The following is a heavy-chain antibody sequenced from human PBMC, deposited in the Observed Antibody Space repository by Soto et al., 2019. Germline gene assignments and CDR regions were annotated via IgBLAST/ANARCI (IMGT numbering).Heavy chain of an antibody. Sequence: QVQLVQSGAEVKKPGASVKVSCKASGYTFTSYYMHWVRQAPGQGLEWMGIINPSGGSTSYAQKCQGRVTMTRDTSTSTVYMELSSLRSEDTAVYYCARDMQTLNIRYFDWLPIHGYYYGMDVWGQGTTVTVSS. CDR1: GYTFTSYY. D-gene: IGHD3-9*01. CDR3: ARDMQTLNIRYFDWLPIHGYYYGMDV. J-gene: IGHJ6*02. CDR2: INPSGGST. V-gene: IGHV1-46*01.